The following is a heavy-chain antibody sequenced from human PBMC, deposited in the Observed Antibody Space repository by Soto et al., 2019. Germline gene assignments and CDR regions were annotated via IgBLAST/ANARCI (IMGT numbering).Heavy chain of an antibody. CDR3: ARGGFSDGDESDWFDP. V-gene: IGHV4-39*02. CDR1: GGSISSPTYY. Sequence: QVPLQEPGPGLVKPSETLSLTCSVSGGSISSPTYYWGWVRRAPGGGPEWIGNIFYNGRTDYNQSLQSRVTISVDTSKNSFSLRLASVTAADTAVYYCARGGFSDGDESDWFDPWGHGTLVTVS. CDR2: IFYNGRT. J-gene: IGHJ5*02. D-gene: IGHD5-12*01.